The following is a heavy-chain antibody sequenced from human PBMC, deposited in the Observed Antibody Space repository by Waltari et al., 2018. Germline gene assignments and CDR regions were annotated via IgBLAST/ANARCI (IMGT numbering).Heavy chain of an antibody. CDR2: VYSDDSTP. J-gene: IGHJ5*02. D-gene: IGHD3-16*01. CDR1: GFTFSNYA. V-gene: IGHV3-23*03. CDR3: GKGGWLDN. Sequence: EVQLLESGGGLVQPGGSLRLSCAASGFTFSNYAMSWARRAPGKGLGWVSVVYSDDSTPYYADSVKGRFTISRDNSKNTLYLQMNSLRVDDTAVYYCGKGGWLDNWGLGTLVTVSS.